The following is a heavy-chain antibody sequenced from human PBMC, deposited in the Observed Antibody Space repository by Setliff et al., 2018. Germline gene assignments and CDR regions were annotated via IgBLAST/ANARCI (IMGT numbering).Heavy chain of an antibody. CDR1: GGSFSGYY. Sequence: SETLSLTCAVYGGSFSGYYWSWIRQPPGKGLEWNGEINHSVSTNYNPSLKSRVTISVDTSKNQFSLRLNSATAADTAVYYCARLRGAFDYWGQGTLVTVSS. V-gene: IGHV4-34*01. CDR2: INHSVST. D-gene: IGHD3-16*01. CDR3: ARLRGAFDY. J-gene: IGHJ4*02.